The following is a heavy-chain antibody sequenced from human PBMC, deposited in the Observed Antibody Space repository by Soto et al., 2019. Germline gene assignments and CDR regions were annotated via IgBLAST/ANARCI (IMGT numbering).Heavy chain of an antibody. CDR3: ARGAQILRYFDWLLRDFDY. Sequence: GASVKVSCKVSGYTLTEISMHWVRQAPEKGLEWMGGFDPEDGETIYAQKFQGRVTMTRNTSISTAYMELSSLRSEDTAVYYCARGAQILRYFDWLLRDFDYWGQGTLVTVSS. J-gene: IGHJ4*02. D-gene: IGHD3-9*01. V-gene: IGHV1-24*01. CDR2: FDPEDGET. CDR1: GYTLTEIS.